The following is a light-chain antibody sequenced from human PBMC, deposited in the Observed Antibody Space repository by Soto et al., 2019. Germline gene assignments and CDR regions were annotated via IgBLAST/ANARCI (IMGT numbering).Light chain of an antibody. CDR2: DTS. CDR3: QQRSNWPPQYS. V-gene: IGKV3-11*01. CDR1: QSVSSY. Sequence: EIVLTQSPATLSLSPGERATLSCRASQSVSSYLAWYQQKPGQAPRLLIHDTSNRATGIPARFSGSGSGTDFTLTISSLEPEDFAVYYCQQRSNWPPQYSFGQGTKLEIK. J-gene: IGKJ2*01.